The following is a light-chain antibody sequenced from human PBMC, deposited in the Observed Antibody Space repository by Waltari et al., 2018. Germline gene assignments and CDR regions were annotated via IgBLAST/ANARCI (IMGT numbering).Light chain of an antibody. V-gene: IGLV2-14*03. CDR3: SSYTSSNTLG. CDR2: AVT. CDR1: SSDVGGYNS. J-gene: IGLJ1*01. Sequence: QSALTQPASVSGSPGQSITLSCTGTSSDVGGYNSVSWYQQHPGKAPKLMIYAVTNRPSGVSNRFSGSKSGNTASLTISGLQAEDEADYYCSSYTSSNTLGFGTGTKVTVL.